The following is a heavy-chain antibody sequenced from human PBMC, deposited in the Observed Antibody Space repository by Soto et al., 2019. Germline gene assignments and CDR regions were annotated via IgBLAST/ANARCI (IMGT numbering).Heavy chain of an antibody. Sequence: QVQLVQSGAEVKKPGSSVKVSCKASGGTFSSYTISWVRQAPGQGLEWMGRIIPILGIANYAQKFQGRVTITADKSTSTAYMELSSLRSEDTAVYYCASLFVEMATDYYYYGMDVWGQGTTVTVSS. CDR2: IIPILGIA. D-gene: IGHD5-12*01. V-gene: IGHV1-69*02. CDR1: GGTFSSYT. J-gene: IGHJ6*02. CDR3: ASLFVEMATDYYYYGMDV.